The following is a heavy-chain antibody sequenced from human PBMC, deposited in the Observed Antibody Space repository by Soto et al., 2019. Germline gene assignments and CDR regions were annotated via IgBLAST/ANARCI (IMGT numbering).Heavy chain of an antibody. J-gene: IGHJ4*02. CDR2: IWYDGSNK. CDR3: ARDFIAAATPRLDY. Sequence: PGGSLRLSCAASGFTFSSYGMHWVRQAPGKGLEWVAVIWYDGSNKYYADSVKGRFTISRDNSKNTLYLQMNSLRAEDTAVYYCARDFIAAATPRLDYWGQGTLVTVSS. D-gene: IGHD6-13*01. CDR1: GFTFSSYG. V-gene: IGHV3-33*01.